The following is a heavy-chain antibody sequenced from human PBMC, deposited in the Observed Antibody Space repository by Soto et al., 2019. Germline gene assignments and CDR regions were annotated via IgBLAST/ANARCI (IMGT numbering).Heavy chain of an antibody. Sequence: ASVKVSCKASGYTFTSYDINWVRQATGQGLEWMGWMSPNSGNTGYAQKFQGRVTMTRNTSISTAYMELSSLRSEDTAVYYCARGPTYYYDSSGYSPLSDYWGQGTLVTVSS. D-gene: IGHD3-22*01. CDR3: ARGPTYYYDSSGYSPLSDY. CDR1: GYTFTSYD. J-gene: IGHJ4*02. V-gene: IGHV1-8*01. CDR2: MSPNSGNT.